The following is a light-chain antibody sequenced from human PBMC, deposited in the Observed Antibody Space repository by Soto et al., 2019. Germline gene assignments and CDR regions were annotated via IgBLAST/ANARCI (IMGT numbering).Light chain of an antibody. CDR3: QQYKNWPRT. CDR2: GAS. V-gene: IGKV3D-15*01. Sequence: IVMTKSPATLSVSAWERATLTCEASQSVSSNLDWYQQKPGQAPRLLLYGASTRATGGPARGSGRGSGTEVTRTITSLQSEDFAVEGCQQYKNWPRTFGPGTRLEIK. CDR1: QSVSSN. J-gene: IGKJ5*01.